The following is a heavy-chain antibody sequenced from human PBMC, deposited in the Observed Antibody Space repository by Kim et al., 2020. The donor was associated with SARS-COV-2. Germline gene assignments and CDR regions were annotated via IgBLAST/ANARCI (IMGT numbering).Heavy chain of an antibody. CDR1: GFTFSSYG. CDR2: IWYDGSNK. CDR3: AKDFQDDYGDYWYTGMDV. D-gene: IGHD4-17*01. J-gene: IGHJ6*02. V-gene: IGHV3-33*06. Sequence: GGSLRLSCAASGFTFSSYGMHWVRQAPGKGLEWVAVIWYDGSNKYYADSVKVRFTISRDNSKNTLYLQMNSLRAEDTAVYYCAKDFQDDYGDYWYTGMDVWGQGTTVTVSS.